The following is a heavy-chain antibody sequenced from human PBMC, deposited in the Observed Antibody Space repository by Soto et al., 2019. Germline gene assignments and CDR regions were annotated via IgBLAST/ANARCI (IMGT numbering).Heavy chain of an antibody. V-gene: IGHV4-30-4*01. J-gene: IGHJ4*02. CDR3: ARGPSGDKVDY. Sequence: QVQLQESGPGLVEPSQTLSLTCTVSGDSISNGYYTWSWIRQPPGKDLAWIGHIYNSVNTYSNPSLKSRVTISADTSKNQFSLKLSSVTAADTAVDYCARGPSGDKVDYWGQGTLVTVSS. D-gene: IGHD3-10*01. CDR2: IYNSVNT. CDR1: GDSISNGYYT.